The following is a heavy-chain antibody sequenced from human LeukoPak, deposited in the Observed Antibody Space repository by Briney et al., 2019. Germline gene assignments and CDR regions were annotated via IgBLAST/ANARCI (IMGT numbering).Heavy chain of an antibody. Sequence: PGGSLRLSCGGSGFNISNYAMIWVRQAPGKGLEWVSTMTHSGSNTYYADSVKGRLTISRDNSKNTLSLQMNSLRAEDTATNYCASHPRPGYVGGLYYFDFWGQGTLVIVSS. V-gene: IGHV3-23*01. J-gene: IGHJ4*02. CDR2: MTHSGSNT. CDR1: GFNISNYA. D-gene: IGHD6-19*01. CDR3: ASHPRPGYVGGLYYFDF.